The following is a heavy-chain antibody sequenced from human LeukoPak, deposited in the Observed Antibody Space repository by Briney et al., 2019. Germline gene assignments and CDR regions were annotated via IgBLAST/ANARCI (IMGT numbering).Heavy chain of an antibody. CDR1: GFTFSDHY. Sequence: PGGSLRLSCAASGFTFSDHYMDWARQAPRKGLEWVGRISNKANSYTTDYAASVKGRFTISRDDSKNSLYLQMNSLKTEDTAVYFCARARYCAVGTCYKDYWGQGTLVTVSS. D-gene: IGHD2-15*01. J-gene: IGHJ4*02. V-gene: IGHV3-72*01. CDR2: ISNKANSYTT. CDR3: ARARYCAVGTCYKDY.